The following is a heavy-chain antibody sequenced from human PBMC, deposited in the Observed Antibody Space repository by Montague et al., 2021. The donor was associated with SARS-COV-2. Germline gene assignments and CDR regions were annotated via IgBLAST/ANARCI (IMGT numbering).Heavy chain of an antibody. D-gene: IGHD3-16*01. V-gene: IGHV3-66*01. Sequence: SLRLSCAASGFTVSTNYVSWVRQAPGKGLEWVAVLYGGDNSNYTDSVKGGFTISRDNSKNTLYLQMKSLRAEDTALYYCARSIGGFDPWGQGTLVTVSS. CDR3: ARSIGGFDP. CDR2: LYGGDNS. CDR1: GFTVSTNY. J-gene: IGHJ5*02.